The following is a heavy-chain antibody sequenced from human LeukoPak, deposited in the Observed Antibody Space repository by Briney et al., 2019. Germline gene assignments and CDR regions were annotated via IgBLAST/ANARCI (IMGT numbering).Heavy chain of an antibody. CDR3: AKDEGHCTGGSCYRQDY. V-gene: IGHV3-30*18. J-gene: IGHJ4*02. CDR1: GFTFSSYD. CDR2: ISYDGSNK. Sequence: GGSLRLSCAASGFTFSSYDMSWVRQAPGKGPEWVAVISYDGSNKYYAESVKGRFTISRDNSKNTLYLQMNSLRAEDTAVYYCAKDEGHCTGGSCYRQDYWGQGTLVTVSS. D-gene: IGHD2-15*01.